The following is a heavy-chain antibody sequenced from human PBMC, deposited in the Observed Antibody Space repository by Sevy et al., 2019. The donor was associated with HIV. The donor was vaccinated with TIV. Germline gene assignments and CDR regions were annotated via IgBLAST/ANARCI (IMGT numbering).Heavy chain of an antibody. CDR2: FDPEDGET. CDR3: ATVNAMGDLGGDFDI. CDR1: GYTLTELS. V-gene: IGHV1-24*01. Sequence: ASVKVSCKVSGYTLTELSMHWVRQAPGKGLEWMGGFDPEDGETIYAQKFQGRVTMTEDTSTDTAYMELSSMRSEDTAVYYCATVNAMGDLGGDFDIWGQGTMVTVSS. J-gene: IGHJ3*02. D-gene: IGHD3-16*01.